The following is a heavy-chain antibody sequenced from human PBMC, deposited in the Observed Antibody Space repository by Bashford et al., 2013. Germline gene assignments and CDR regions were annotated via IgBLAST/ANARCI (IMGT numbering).Heavy chain of an antibody. J-gene: IGHJ6*02. CDR2: ISAYNGNT. Sequence: VASVKVSCKASGYTFTSYGISWVRQAPGQGLEWMGWISAYNGNTNYAQKLQGRVTMTTDTSTSTAYMELRSLRSDDTAVYYCARGRLNYYYYGMDVWGQGTTVTVSS. V-gene: IGHV1-18*01. CDR1: GYTFTSYG. CDR3: ARGRLNYYYYGMDV.